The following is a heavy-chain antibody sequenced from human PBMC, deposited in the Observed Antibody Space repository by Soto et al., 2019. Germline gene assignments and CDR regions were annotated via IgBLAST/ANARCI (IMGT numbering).Heavy chain of an antibody. CDR1: GFTFGSYG. V-gene: IGHV3-33*01. D-gene: IGHD4-17*01. J-gene: IGHJ5*02. CDR3: ARDLVSTVTTGQRHNWFDP. CDR2: IWYDGSNK. Sequence: PGGSLRLSCAASGFTFGSYGMHWVRQAPGKGLEWVAVIWYDGSNKYYADSVKGRFTISRDNSKNTLYLQMNSLRAEDTAVYYCARDLVSTVTTGQRHNWFDPRCQGTLVTVSS.